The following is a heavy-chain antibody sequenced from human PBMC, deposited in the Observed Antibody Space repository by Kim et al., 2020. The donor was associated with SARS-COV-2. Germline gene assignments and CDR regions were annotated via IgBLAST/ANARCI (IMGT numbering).Heavy chain of an antibody. D-gene: IGHD3-10*01. V-gene: IGHV1-18*01. J-gene: IGHJ6*02. Sequence: ASVKVSCKASGYTFTIYGISWVRQAPGQGLEWMGWISAYNGNTNYAQKLQGRVTMTTDTSTSTAYMELRSLRSDDTAVYYCARAYGSGSYRTYYYYGMDVWGQGTTVTVSS. CDR2: ISAYNGNT. CDR1: GYTFTIYG. CDR3: ARAYGSGSYRTYYYYGMDV.